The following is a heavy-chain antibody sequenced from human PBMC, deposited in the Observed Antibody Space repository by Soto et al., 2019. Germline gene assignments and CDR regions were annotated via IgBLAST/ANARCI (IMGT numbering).Heavy chain of an antibody. CDR1: GGTFSSYA. Sequence: QVQLVQSGAEVKKPGSSVKVSCKASGGTFSSYAISWVRQAPGQGLEWMGGIIPISGTANYAQKSQGRVTITADESTSTAYMALSSLRSEDTAVYYCARSQGSSTSLEIYYYYYYGMDVWGQGTTVTVSS. CDR3: ARSQGSSTSLEIYYYYYYGMDV. J-gene: IGHJ6*02. CDR2: IIPISGTA. D-gene: IGHD2-2*01. V-gene: IGHV1-69*01.